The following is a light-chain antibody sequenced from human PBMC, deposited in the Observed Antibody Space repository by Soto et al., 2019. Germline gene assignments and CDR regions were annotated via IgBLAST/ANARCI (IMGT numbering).Light chain of an antibody. J-gene: IGKJ1*01. V-gene: IGKV1-39*01. Sequence: DVQMTQSPSSLSASVGDRITITCRASQTLSRYLNWYQQKPGKAPKLLIYAASSLQSDVPSRFSGSGSGADFTLTISSLQPEDFATYYCQQSYSTPRTFGQGTKVEIK. CDR1: QTLSRY. CDR2: AAS. CDR3: QQSYSTPRT.